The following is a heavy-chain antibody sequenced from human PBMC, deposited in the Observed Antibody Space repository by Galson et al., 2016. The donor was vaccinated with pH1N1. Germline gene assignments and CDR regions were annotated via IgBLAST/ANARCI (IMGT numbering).Heavy chain of an antibody. D-gene: IGHD1-14*01. CDR3: ARGKSEPGFYYHYMDV. V-gene: IGHV4-59*01. CDR2: IYYSGNT. Sequence: ETLSLTCTVSGGSIRNYYWTWIRQPPGKGLEWLGFIYYSGNTMYNPSLKSRVTISVDMSNNQSYLRLTSVTAADAAIYFCARGKSEPGFYYHYMDVWGKGTTVTASS. J-gene: IGHJ6*03. CDR1: GGSIRNYY.